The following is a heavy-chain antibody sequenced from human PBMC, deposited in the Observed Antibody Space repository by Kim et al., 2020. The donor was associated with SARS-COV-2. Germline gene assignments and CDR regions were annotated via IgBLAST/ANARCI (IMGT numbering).Heavy chain of an antibody. CDR3: ARIQGSSGWYNWFDP. V-gene: IGHV2-70*01. D-gene: IGHD6-19*01. J-gene: IGHJ5*02. Sequence: TSLKTRLTISKDTSKNQVVLTMTNMDPVDTATYYCARIQGSSGWYNWFDPWGQGTLVTVSS.